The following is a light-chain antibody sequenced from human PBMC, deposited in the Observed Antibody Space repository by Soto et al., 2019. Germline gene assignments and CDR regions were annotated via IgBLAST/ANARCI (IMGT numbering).Light chain of an antibody. CDR3: TSYTSSNTVV. CDR1: SSDVGGYNY. V-gene: IGLV2-14*01. CDR2: EVS. J-gene: IGLJ2*01. Sequence: QSALTQPASVSGSPGQSITISCTGTSSDVGGYNYVSWYQHHPGKAPKLMIYEVSNRPSGVSNRFSGSKSGNMASLTISGLQAEDEADYYCTSYTSSNTVVFGGGTKVTVL.